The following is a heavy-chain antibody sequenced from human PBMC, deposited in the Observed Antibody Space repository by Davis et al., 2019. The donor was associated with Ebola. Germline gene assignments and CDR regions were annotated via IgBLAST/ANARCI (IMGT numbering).Heavy chain of an antibody. CDR2: IYSSGIT. CDR3: VRHPVGLTDAFDV. Sequence: MPSETLSLTCTVSGGSVSSTTYYWGWIRQPPGKGLEWMGSIYSSGITYDNPSLKSRVTVSPDKSKHQFSLKLTSVTAADTAVYYCVRHPVGLTDAFDVWGQGRLVAVSS. J-gene: IGHJ3*01. D-gene: IGHD1-26*01. V-gene: IGHV4-39*01. CDR1: GGSVSSTTYY.